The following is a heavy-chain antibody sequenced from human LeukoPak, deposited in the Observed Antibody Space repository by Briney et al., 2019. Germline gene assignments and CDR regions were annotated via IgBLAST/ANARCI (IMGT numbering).Heavy chain of an antibody. CDR3: ARDSRGGGPDFDY. D-gene: IGHD2-15*01. J-gene: IGHJ4*02. CDR2: IYYSGAT. V-gene: IGHV4-59*01. CDR1: GGSISSYY. Sequence: SETLSLTCTVSGGSISSYYWSWIRQPPGKGLEWIGYIYYSGATTYNPSLESRVTISADTSRNQFSLRLSSVTAADTAVYYCARDSRGGGPDFDYWGQGTPVTVSS.